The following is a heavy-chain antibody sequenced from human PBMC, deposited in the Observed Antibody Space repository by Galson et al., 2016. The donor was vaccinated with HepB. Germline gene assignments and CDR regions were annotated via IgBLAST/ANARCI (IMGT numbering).Heavy chain of an antibody. CDR2: ISPYNGNT. D-gene: IGHD2-8*01. CDR1: GYTFTNYG. J-gene: IGHJ6*02. Sequence: SVKVSCKASGYTFTNYGLNWVRQAPGQGLEWMGWISPYNGNTDYAQKLQGRVTMTTDTSTNTAYMELRSLRSDDTAVYYCAILYASSSSYYLYGLDVWGQGTTVTVSS. V-gene: IGHV1-18*01. CDR3: AILYASSSSYYLYGLDV.